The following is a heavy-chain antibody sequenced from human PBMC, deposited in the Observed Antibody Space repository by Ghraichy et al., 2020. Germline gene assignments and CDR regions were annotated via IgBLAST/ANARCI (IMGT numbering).Heavy chain of an antibody. CDR3: ARASLGSYPQGEPVVFGYYFDY. V-gene: IGHV4-4*07. J-gene: IGHJ4*02. D-gene: IGHD1-26*01. Sequence: SETLSLTCTVSGGSISSYYWSWIRQPAGKGLEWIGRIYTSGSTNYNPSLKSRVTMSVDTSKNQFSLKLSSVTAADTAVYYCARASLGSYPQGEPVVFGYYFDYWGQGTLVTVSS. CDR1: GGSISSYY. CDR2: IYTSGST.